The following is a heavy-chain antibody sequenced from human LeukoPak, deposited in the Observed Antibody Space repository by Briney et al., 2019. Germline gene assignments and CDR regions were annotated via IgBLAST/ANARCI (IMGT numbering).Heavy chain of an antibody. V-gene: IGHV3-23*01. D-gene: IGHD3-22*01. CDR2: ISGSGGST. J-gene: IGHJ4*02. CDR1: GFTFSSYA. Sequence: PGGSLRFSCAASGFTFSSYAMSWVRQAPGKGLEWVSAISGSGGSTYYADSVKGRFTISRDNSKNTLYMQMNSLRAEDTAVYYCAKDSAPYYYDSSGYSQGYWGQGTLVTVSS. CDR3: AKDSAPYYYDSSGYSQGY.